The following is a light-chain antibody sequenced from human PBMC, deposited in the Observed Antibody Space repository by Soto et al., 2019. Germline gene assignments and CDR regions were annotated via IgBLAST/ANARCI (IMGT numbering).Light chain of an antibody. V-gene: IGKV3-15*01. CDR2: GAS. Sequence: EIVMTQSPATLSLSPGERATLSCRASERVSNNLACYQQKAGQAPRLLIYGASTRATGIPARFSGSGSGTEFTLTISSLESEDFAVYYCQQYSIWRTFGQGTKVDIK. CDR3: QQYSIWRT. J-gene: IGKJ1*01. CDR1: ERVSNN.